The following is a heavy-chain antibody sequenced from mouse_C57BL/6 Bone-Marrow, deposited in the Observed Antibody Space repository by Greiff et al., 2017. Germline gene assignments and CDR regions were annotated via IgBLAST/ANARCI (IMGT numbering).Heavy chain of an antibody. Sequence: VQLQQPGAELVKPGASVKLSCKASGYTFTSYWMQWVKQRPGQGLEWIGEIDPSDSYTNYNQKFKGKATLTVDTSSSTAYMQLSSLTSEDSAVYYCARDDYDLYYFDYGGQGTTLTVSS. CDR2: IDPSDSYT. CDR3: ARDDYDLYYFDY. D-gene: IGHD2-4*01. CDR1: GYTFTSYW. V-gene: IGHV1-50*01. J-gene: IGHJ2*01.